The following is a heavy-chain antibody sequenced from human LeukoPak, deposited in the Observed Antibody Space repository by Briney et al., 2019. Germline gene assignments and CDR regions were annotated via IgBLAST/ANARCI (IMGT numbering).Heavy chain of an antibody. CDR1: GFTFSSYA. J-gene: IGHJ2*01. CDR2: IRSKAYGGTT. CDR3: TSPDAGFDL. D-gene: IGHD2-8*01. V-gene: IGHV3-49*04. Sequence: GGSLRLSCAASGFTFSSYAMSWVRQAPGKGLEWVGFIRSKAYGGTTEYAASVKGRFTISRDDSKSIAYLQMNSLKTEDTAVYYCTSPDAGFDLWGRGTLVTVSS.